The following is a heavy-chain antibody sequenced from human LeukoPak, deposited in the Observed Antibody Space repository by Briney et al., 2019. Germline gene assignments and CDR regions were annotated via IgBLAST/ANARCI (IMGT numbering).Heavy chain of an antibody. CDR1: GGSISSGGYY. D-gene: IGHD3-3*01. Sequence: PSQTLSLTCTVSGGSISSGGYYWSWIRQHPGKGLEWIGYIYYSGSTYYNPSLKSRVTISVDTSKNQFSLKLSSVTAADTAVYYCARGEYYDFWSGSSRIPPFDYWGQGTLVTVSS. V-gene: IGHV4-31*03. J-gene: IGHJ4*02. CDR2: IYYSGST. CDR3: ARGEYYDFWSGSSRIPPFDY.